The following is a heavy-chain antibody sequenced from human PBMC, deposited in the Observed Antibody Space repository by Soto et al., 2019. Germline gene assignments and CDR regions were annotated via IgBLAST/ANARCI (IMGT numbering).Heavy chain of an antibody. CDR3: PTGGDTTKDGY. V-gene: IGHV3-53*01. Sequence: VQLVESGGGLIQPGGSLRLSCAASGFTVTNNHMTWVRQAPGRGPEWVSTIYYNGNTFYADSVKGRFTISRDNSKNMLYLQMNSLSAEDTALYYCPTGGDTTKDGYWCRGTLVTVSS. J-gene: IGHJ4*02. CDR1: GFTVTNNH. D-gene: IGHD5-18*01. CDR2: IYYNGNT.